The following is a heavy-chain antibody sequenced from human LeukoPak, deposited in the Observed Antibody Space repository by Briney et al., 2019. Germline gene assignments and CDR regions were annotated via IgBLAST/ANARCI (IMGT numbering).Heavy chain of an antibody. J-gene: IGHJ4*02. V-gene: IGHV1-69*04. CDR3: ASVAVLRYFDWLFET. CDR2: IIPILGIA. D-gene: IGHD3-9*01. CDR1: GGTFSSYA. Sequence: SVKVSCKASGGTFSSYAISWVRQAPGQGLEWMGRIIPILGIANYAQKFQGRVTITADKSTSTAYMELSSLRSEDTDVYYCASVAVLRYFDWLFETWGQGTLVTVSS.